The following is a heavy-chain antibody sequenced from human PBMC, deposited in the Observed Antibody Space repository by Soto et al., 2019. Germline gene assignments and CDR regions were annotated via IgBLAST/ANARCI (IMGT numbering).Heavy chain of an antibody. V-gene: IGHV3-64D*08. CDR3: VKVPTRGDFWSGYLY. Sequence: GGSLRLSCSASGFTFSSYAMHWVRQAPGKGLEYVSAISSNGGSTYYADSVKGRFSISRDNSKNTLYLQMSSLRAEDTAVYYCVKVPTRGDFWSGYLYWGQGTLVTVSS. J-gene: IGHJ4*02. CDR1: GFTFSSYA. CDR2: ISSNGGST. D-gene: IGHD3-3*01.